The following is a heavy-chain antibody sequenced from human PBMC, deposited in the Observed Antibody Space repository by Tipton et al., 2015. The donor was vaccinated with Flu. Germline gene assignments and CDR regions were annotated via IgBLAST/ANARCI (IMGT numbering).Heavy chain of an antibody. V-gene: IGHV4-38-2*02. CDR3: AGEGPYSSAWYGLDAFDI. D-gene: IGHD6-19*01. Sequence: TLSLTCSVSGGSVGSPYCWGWVRQPPGKGLQWIGNICPGSPYYNSSLRSRVTISLATSKAQFSLRLTSVTAADTAVYYRAGEGPYSSAWYGLDAFDIWGQGIMVTVSS. CDR2: ICPGSP. J-gene: IGHJ3*02. CDR1: GGSVGSPYC.